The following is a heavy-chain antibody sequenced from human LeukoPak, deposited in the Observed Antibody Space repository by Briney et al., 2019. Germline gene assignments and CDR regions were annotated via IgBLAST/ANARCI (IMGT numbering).Heavy chain of an antibody. CDR2: IYDSGTT. CDR3: ARQRLTGNQGRGWFDP. D-gene: IGHD7-27*01. V-gene: IGHV4-39*01. Sequence: SETLSLTCSVSGGSISDSRYYWGWIRQPPGKGLEWIGCIYDSGTTHCNPSLKSRVTISEDTSKNQFSLKLSSVTAADTGVYYCARQRLTGNQGRGWFDPWGQGTLVTVSS. J-gene: IGHJ5*02. CDR1: GGSISDSRYY.